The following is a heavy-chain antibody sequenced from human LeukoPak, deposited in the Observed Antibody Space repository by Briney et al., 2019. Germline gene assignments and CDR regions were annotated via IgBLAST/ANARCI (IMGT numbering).Heavy chain of an antibody. Sequence: SVKVSCKASGGTFSSYAISWVRQAPGQGLEWMGGIIPIFGTANYAQKFQGRVTITADESTSTAYTELSSLRSEDTAVYYCARGVVDYGDYRIDYWGQGTLVTVSS. CDR2: IIPIFGTA. D-gene: IGHD4-17*01. CDR1: GGTFSSYA. CDR3: ARGVVDYGDYRIDY. J-gene: IGHJ4*02. V-gene: IGHV1-69*01.